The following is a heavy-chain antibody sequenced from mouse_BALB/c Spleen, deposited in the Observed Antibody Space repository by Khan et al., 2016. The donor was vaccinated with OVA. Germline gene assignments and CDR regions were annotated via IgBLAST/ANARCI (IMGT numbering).Heavy chain of an antibody. CDR3: TRDRVDY. J-gene: IGHJ2*01. CDR1: GYTFTTYW. V-gene: IGHV1-7*01. Sequence: VQLQQSGAELAKPGASVKMSCKASGYTFTTYWMHWVKQRPGQGLECIGYINPTSGYTDYNEKFKDKATLSADKSSSTAYMQLSSLTSEDSAVYYCTRDRVDYWGQGTTLTVSS. CDR2: INPTSGYT.